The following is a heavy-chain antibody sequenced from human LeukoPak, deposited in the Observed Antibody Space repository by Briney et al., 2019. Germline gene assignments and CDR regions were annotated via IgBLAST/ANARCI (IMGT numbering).Heavy chain of an antibody. Sequence: GGSLRLSCAASGFTFSSYSMNWVRQAPGKGLEWVSAISGSGGSTYYADSVKGRFTISRDNSKNTLYLQMNSLRAEDTAVYYCARDSPFEWDVFGDSFDIWGQGTVVTVSS. CDR2: ISGSGGST. CDR3: ARDSPFEWDVFGDSFDI. J-gene: IGHJ3*02. V-gene: IGHV3-23*01. CDR1: GFTFSSYS. D-gene: IGHD1-26*01.